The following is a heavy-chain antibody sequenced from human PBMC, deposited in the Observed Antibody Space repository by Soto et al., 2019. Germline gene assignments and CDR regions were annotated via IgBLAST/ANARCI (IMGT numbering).Heavy chain of an antibody. J-gene: IGHJ6*02. Sequence: QVQLVQSGAEVKKPGSSVKVSCKTSGVSFNNNGIGWVRQAPGHGLERMGGVSPPFRTSNYAQKFQGRISITADASTGTVTMELSSLTSEDTAQYYSARVLYYGSGSYSPYFMDVGGQGTTVTVTS. CDR1: GVSFNNNG. CDR3: ARVLYYGSGSYSPYFMDV. D-gene: IGHD3-10*01. CDR2: VSPPFRTS. V-gene: IGHV1-69*01.